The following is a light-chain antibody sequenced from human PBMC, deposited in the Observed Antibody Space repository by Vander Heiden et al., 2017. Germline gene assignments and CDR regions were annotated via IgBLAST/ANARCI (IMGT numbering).Light chain of an antibody. CDR3: QQYDNLPRT. J-gene: IGKJ2*02. CDR1: QDISNY. Sequence: DIQMTQSPFSLSASVGDRVTITCQASQDISNYLNWYQQKPGKAPKLLIYDAANWETGVPSRFSGSGSGTDFTFTISSLQPEDIATYYCQQYDNLPRTFGQGTKLEIK. CDR2: DAA. V-gene: IGKV1-33*01.